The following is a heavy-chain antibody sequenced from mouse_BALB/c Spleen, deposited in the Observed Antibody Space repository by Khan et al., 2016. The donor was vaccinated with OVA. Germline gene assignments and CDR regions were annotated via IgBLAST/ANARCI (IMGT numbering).Heavy chain of an antibody. V-gene: IGHV3-2*02. D-gene: IGHD2-4*01. CDR2: ISYSGNT. CDR3: ARKDYDDYDPFPY. CDR1: GYSITSEYT. Sequence: EVQLQQSGPGLVKPSQSLSLTCTVTGYSITSEYTWNWIRQFPGNKLEWMGFISYSGNTRYNPSLKSRISITRDTSKSKFFLHLNSVTSEDTATYDCARKDYDDYDPFPYWGQGTLVTVAA. J-gene: IGHJ3*01.